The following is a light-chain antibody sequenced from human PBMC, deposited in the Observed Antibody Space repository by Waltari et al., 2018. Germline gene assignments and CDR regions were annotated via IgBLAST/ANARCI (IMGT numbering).Light chain of an antibody. CDR1: TNDVGAYTY. V-gene: IGLV2-11*01. Sequence: QSALTQPRSVSGSPGQSVTIPCTGTTNDVGAYTYVPWHQQHPGKAPKLMIYDVSKRPSGVPDRFSASKSGNTASLTISGLQAEDEADYYCCSYTGTYTHWVFGGGTKLTVL. J-gene: IGLJ3*02. CDR2: DVS. CDR3: CSYTGTYTHWV.